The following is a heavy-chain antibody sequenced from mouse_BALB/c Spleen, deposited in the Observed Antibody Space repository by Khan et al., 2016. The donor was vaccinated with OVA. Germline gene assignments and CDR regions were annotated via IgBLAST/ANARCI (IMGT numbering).Heavy chain of an antibody. CDR3: ARRGLRWDFDY. CDR1: GYTFINYW. J-gene: IGHJ2*01. Sequence: VQLQQSGAELAKPGVSVKMSCKASGYTFINYWILWVKQRPGQGLEWIGYINPSTGYTEYNQNFKDKATLTADKSSSTAYIQLSSLTSEDSAVYYCARRGLRWDFDYWGQGTTLTVSS. D-gene: IGHD1-1*01. CDR2: INPSTGYT. V-gene: IGHV1-7*01.